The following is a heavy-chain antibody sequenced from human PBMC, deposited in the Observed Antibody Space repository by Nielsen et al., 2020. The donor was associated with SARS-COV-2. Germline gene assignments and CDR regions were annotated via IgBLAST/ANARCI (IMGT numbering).Heavy chain of an antibody. CDR1: GGSIASGGYY. Sequence: SETLSLTCAVSGGSIASGGYYWTWIRQRPGKGLEWIGYIYYSGGTYYNPSLQSRLSISRDTSKNQFSLKLTSETAADTAMYYCAREDDRGGSYYEHWGQGTLVTVSS. D-gene: IGHD1-26*01. CDR3: AREDDRGGSYYEH. CDR2: IYYSGGT. V-gene: IGHV4-31*11. J-gene: IGHJ4*02.